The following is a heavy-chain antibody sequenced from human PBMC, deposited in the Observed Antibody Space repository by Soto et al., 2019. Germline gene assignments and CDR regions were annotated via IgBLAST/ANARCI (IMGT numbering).Heavy chain of an antibody. D-gene: IGHD3-9*01. Sequence: ASVEVSCKASGGTFSSYAISWVRQAPGQGLEWMGGIIPIFGTANYAQKFQGRVTITADESTSTAYMELSSLRSEDTAVYYCARGRQDSHYDILTGSNYNYGMDVWGEGPTMTVYS. CDR3: ARGRQDSHYDILTGSNYNYGMDV. CDR2: IIPIFGTA. CDR1: GGTFSSYA. V-gene: IGHV1-69*13. J-gene: IGHJ6*04.